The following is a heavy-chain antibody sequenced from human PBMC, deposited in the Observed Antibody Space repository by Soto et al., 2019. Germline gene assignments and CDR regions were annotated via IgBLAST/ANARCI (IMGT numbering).Heavy chain of an antibody. CDR3: AKPRCSGGSCYYYFDY. CDR1: VFTFISYA. J-gene: IGHJ4*02. D-gene: IGHD2-15*01. CDR2: ISGSGGST. V-gene: IGHV3-23*01. Sequence: GWSLRLSCAASVFTFISYAMSWVRQAPGKGLEWVSAISGSGGSTYYADSVKGRFTISRDNSKNTLYLQMNSLRAEDTAVYYCAKPRCSGGSCYYYFDYWGQGTLVTVSS.